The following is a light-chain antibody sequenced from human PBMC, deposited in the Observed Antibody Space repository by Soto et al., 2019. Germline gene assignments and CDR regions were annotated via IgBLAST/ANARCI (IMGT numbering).Light chain of an antibody. Sequence: EIVLTQSPATLSLSPGERATLSCRASQSVSSYLAWYQQKPGQAPRLLIYDASNRATGIPARFSGSGSGTDVTPTISSLEPEDFAVYYCQQRSNWPPRLTFGGGTKVEIK. J-gene: IGKJ4*01. CDR2: DAS. CDR3: QQRSNWPPRLT. V-gene: IGKV3-11*01. CDR1: QSVSSY.